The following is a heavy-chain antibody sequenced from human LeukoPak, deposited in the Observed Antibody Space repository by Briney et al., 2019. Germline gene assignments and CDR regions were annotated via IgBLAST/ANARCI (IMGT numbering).Heavy chain of an antibody. J-gene: IGHJ6*03. CDR2: TQYDESNK. V-gene: IGHV3-30*02. D-gene: IGHD3-22*01. CDR3: AKDRAMQGYYDSTGYYGIFYCMDV. CDR1: GFTFSSYG. Sequence: PGGSLRLSCVASGFTFSSYGMHWIRQAPGKGLEWVAFTQYDESNKYNADSVKGRFTISRDNSKNTLFLQMNSLRAEDTAVYFCAKDRAMQGYYDSTGYYGIFYCMDVWGKGTTVTVSS.